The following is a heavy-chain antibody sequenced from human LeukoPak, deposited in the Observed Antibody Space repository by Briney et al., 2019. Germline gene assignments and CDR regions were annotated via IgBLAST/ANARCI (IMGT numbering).Heavy chain of an antibody. Sequence: SVKVSCKASGYTFTGYYMHWVRQAPGQGLEWMGWIVVGSGNTNYAQMFQGRVTITRDMSTSTAYMELSSLRSEDTAVYYCAAPSRIQLDYWGQGTLVTVSS. CDR2: IVVGSGNT. CDR3: AAPSRIQLDY. V-gene: IGHV1-58*02. CDR1: GYTFTGYY. J-gene: IGHJ4*02. D-gene: IGHD5-18*01.